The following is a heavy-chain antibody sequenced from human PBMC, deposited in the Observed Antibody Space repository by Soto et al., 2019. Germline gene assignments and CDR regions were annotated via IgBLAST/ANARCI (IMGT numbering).Heavy chain of an antibody. V-gene: IGHV4-30-2*01. Sequence: SETLSLTCTVSGDSMTSGDYSWSWIRQPPGKGLEWIGYIYRTGNTHYNPSLKSRVSISQDRSKNQFSLELSSVTAADTDVYYCARGDYQYSIDYWGQGTLVTVSS. CDR2: IYRTGNT. CDR1: GDSMTSGDYS. J-gene: IGHJ4*02. D-gene: IGHD2-2*01. CDR3: ARGDYQYSIDY.